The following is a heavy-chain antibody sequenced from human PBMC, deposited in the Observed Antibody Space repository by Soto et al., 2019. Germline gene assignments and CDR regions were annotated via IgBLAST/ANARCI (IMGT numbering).Heavy chain of an antibody. CDR2: INQDGGGT. Sequence: GGSLRLSCVASGFTFISSFMGWVRQAPGKGLEWVANINQDGGGTYYVDSVEGRFTISRDNAKDSLYLRMNSLRGEDTAVYYCARYFRSSGRYFFDYWGQGTLVTVSS. CDR3: ARYFRSSGRYFFDY. D-gene: IGHD6-19*01. V-gene: IGHV3-7*03. CDR1: GFTFISSF. J-gene: IGHJ4*02.